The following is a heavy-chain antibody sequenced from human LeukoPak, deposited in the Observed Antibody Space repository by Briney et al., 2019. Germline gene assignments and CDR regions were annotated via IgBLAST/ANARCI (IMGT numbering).Heavy chain of an antibody. Sequence: PGWSLRLSCAASGFSFSSYSMNWVRQAPGKGLEWVSAISGSGDSTYYADSVKGRFTISRDNSQNTLYLQMNSLGAEDTAIYYCAKDRIASPPQGRFDPWGQGTLVTVSS. J-gene: IGHJ5*02. V-gene: IGHV3-23*01. D-gene: IGHD6-6*01. CDR2: ISGSGDST. CDR1: GFSFSSYS. CDR3: AKDRIASPPQGRFDP.